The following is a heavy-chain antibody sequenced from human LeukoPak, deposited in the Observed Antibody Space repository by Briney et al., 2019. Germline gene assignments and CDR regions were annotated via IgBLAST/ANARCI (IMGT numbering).Heavy chain of an antibody. V-gene: IGHV3-23*01. CDR3: AKSEGRYCSGGTCPYYFDY. CDR2: ISGSGGST. CDR1: GFTFSSYA. Sequence: GGSLRLSCAASGFTFSSYAMNWVRQAPGKGLEWVSAISGSGGSTYYTDSVKGRFTISRDNSKNTLYLHMNSLRAEDTALYYCAKSEGRYCSGGTCPYYFDYWDQGILVTVSS. D-gene: IGHD2-15*01. J-gene: IGHJ4*02.